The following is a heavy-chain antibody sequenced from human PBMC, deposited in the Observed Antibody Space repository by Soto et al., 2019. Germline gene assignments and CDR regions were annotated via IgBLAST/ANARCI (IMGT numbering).Heavy chain of an antibody. J-gene: IGHJ4*02. CDR3: AKVEIGAFDY. CDR2: ISGSGGGT. V-gene: IGHV3-23*01. Sequence: PGGSLRLSCAASGFTLSSYAINWVRQAPGKGLEWVSVISGSGGGTYYADSVKGRFTISRDSSKNTVYLQMNSLRAEDTAVYYCAKVEIGAFDYWGQGSLVTVSS. D-gene: IGHD3-3*01. CDR1: GFTLSSYA.